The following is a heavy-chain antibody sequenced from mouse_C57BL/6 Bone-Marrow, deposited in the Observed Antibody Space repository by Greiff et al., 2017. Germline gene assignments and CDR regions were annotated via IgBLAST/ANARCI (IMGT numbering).Heavy chain of an antibody. D-gene: IGHD2-3*01. V-gene: IGHV14-2*01. Sequence: EVQLQQSGAELVKPGASVKLSCTASGFNIKDYYMHWVKQRTEQGLEWIGRIDPEDGETKYAPKFQGKAPITADTSSNTAYLQLSSLTSEYTVDYYCAAHRWLLLYFDVWGTGTTVTVSS. J-gene: IGHJ1*03. CDR2: IDPEDGET. CDR3: AAHRWLLLYFDV. CDR1: GFNIKDYY.